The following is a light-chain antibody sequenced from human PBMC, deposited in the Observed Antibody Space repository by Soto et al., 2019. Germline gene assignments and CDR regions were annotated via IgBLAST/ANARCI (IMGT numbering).Light chain of an antibody. Sequence: DIQITQSPSSLSASVVDRVTITCQASQDISNYLNWYQQKPGKAPKLLIYDASNLETGVPSRFSGSGSGTDFTFTISSLQPEDIATYYCQQYDNLLALTFGGGTKVDIK. CDR3: QQYDNLLALT. V-gene: IGKV1-33*01. J-gene: IGKJ4*01. CDR2: DAS. CDR1: QDISNY.